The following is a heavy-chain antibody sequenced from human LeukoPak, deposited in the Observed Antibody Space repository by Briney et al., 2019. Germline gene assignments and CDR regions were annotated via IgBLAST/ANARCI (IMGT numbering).Heavy chain of an antibody. CDR1: GFTLSSYS. CDR3: AKVRWGSDNALDS. Sequence: PGGSLRLSCAASGFTLSSYSMNWVRQAPGKGLEWVSSISSSSSYIYDADSVKGRFTISRDNSKNTLYLQMNSLRAEDTAVYYCAKVRWGSDNALDSWGQGTLVTASS. CDR2: ISSSSSYI. D-gene: IGHD3-16*01. J-gene: IGHJ4*02. V-gene: IGHV3-21*01.